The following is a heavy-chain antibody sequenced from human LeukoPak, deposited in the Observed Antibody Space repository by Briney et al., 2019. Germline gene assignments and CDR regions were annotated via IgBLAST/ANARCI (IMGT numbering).Heavy chain of an antibody. V-gene: IGHV3-30-3*01. CDR3: ARDSGGDQQWLVGSVF. CDR2: ISYDGSNK. Sequence: SGRSLRLSCAASGFTFSSYAMHWVRQAPGKGLEWVAVISYDGSNKYYADSVKGRFTISRDNSKNTLYLQMNSLRAEDTAVYYCARDSGGDQQWLVGSVFGGQGTLVTVSS. J-gene: IGHJ4*02. D-gene: IGHD6-19*01. CDR1: GFTFSSYA.